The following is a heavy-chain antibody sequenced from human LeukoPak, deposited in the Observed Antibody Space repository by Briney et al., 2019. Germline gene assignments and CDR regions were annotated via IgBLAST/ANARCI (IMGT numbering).Heavy chain of an antibody. CDR3: ARDEQYQLMILDF. J-gene: IGHJ4*02. CDR2: ISALNGNA. V-gene: IGHV1-18*01. Sequence: GASVKVSCKASGYTFTDYGFTWVRQAPGQGLEWMGWISALNGNANYAHKFRGRVTLTRDTSTGTAYMELRSLKSDDTAVYYCARDEQYQLMILDFWGQETLITVSS. CDR1: GYTFTDYG. D-gene: IGHD3-16*01.